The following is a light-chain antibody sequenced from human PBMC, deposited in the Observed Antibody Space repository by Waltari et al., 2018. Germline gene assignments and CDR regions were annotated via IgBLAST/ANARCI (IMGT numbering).Light chain of an antibody. CDR3: LQYSSSPFT. V-gene: IGKV1-12*01. Sequence: DIQMTQSPPSLFASVGDTVTITCRASQSISSWLDWYQQKPGKAPKLLIYNASSLQSGVPSKFSGSGSETDFTLTISSLQPEDFATYYCLQYSSSPFTFGPGTKLEIK. J-gene: IGKJ3*01. CDR2: NAS. CDR1: QSISSW.